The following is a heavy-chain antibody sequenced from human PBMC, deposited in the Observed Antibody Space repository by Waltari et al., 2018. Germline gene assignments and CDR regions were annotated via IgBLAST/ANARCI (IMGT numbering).Heavy chain of an antibody. J-gene: IGHJ4*02. CDR1: GFTFNDYG. D-gene: IGHD6-19*01. CDR2: INWSVART. Sequence: EVQLVESGGGMVRPGGSLRLSCAASGFTFNDYGMSWVRQVPGRGLEWVSGINWSVARTSYADSVIGRFTVSRDNAMNSLYLEMSSLRAEDTALYYCVREVFGSGWRESYFFDYWGQGTLVTVSS. V-gene: IGHV3-20*04. CDR3: VREVFGSGWRESYFFDY.